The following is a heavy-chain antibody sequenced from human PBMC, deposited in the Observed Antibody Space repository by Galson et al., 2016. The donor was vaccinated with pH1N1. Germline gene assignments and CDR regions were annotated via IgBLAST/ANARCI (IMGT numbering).Heavy chain of an antibody. Sequence: TLSLTCTVSGGSISSGDYYWSWIRQPPGKGLEWIGYIYYSGSTYYNPSLKSRVTISLDTSKNQFSLKLSSVTAADTAVYYCARGRAYSGSFLFDYWGRGTLVTVSS. CDR3: ARGRAYSGSFLFDY. J-gene: IGHJ4*02. V-gene: IGHV4-30-4*01. CDR1: GGSISSGDYY. CDR2: IYYSGST. D-gene: IGHD1-26*01.